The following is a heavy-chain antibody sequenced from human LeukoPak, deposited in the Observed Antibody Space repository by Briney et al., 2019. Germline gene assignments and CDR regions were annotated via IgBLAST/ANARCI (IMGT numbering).Heavy chain of an antibody. CDR3: AKRAPYMVATDY. Sequence: GGSLRLSCAASGFTLSSYGMHWVRRAPGKGLEWVAVIWYDGSNKYYADSVKGRFTISRDNSKDMLYLQMNSLRAEDTAVYYCAKRAPYMVATDYWGQGTLVTVSS. V-gene: IGHV3-33*06. D-gene: IGHD5-12*01. CDR1: GFTLSSYG. J-gene: IGHJ4*02. CDR2: IWYDGSNK.